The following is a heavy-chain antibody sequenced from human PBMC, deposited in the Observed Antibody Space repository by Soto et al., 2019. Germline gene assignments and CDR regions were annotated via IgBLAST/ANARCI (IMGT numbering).Heavy chain of an antibody. V-gene: IGHV1-2*04. CDR1: GYTFTGYY. CDR2: INPNSGGT. Sequence: QVQLVQSGAEVKKPGASVKVSCKASGYTFTGYYMHWVRQAPGQGLEWMGWINPNSGGTNYAQKFQGWVTMTRDTSISTAYMELSRLRSDDTAVYYCARARVGDDILTGYLVDCMDVWGQGTTVTVSS. CDR3: ARARVGDDILTGYLVDCMDV. D-gene: IGHD3-9*01. J-gene: IGHJ6*02.